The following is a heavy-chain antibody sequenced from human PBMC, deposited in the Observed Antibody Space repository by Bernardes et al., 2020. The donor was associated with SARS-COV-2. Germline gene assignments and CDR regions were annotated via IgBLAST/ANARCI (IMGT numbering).Heavy chain of an antibody. CDR1: GGSIRSSSYY. CDR3: ARHSGLVGRDFGGAVAGTRLDY. CDR2: IYYSGST. Sequence: SETLSLTCTVSGGSIRSSSYYWGRIRQPPGKGLEWIGSIYYSGSTYYNPSLKSRVTISVDTSKNQFSLKLSSVTAADTAVYYCARHSGLVGRDFGGAVAGTRLDYWGQGTLVTVSS. V-gene: IGHV4-39*01. D-gene: IGHD6-19*01. J-gene: IGHJ4*02.